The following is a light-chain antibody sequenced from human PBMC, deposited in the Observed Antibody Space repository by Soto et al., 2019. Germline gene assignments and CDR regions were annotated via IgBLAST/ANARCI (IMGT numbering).Light chain of an antibody. CDR2: EVN. V-gene: IGLV2-14*01. J-gene: IGLJ1*01. Sequence: QLVLTQPASVSGSPGQSITISCTGTSSDVGGYIYVSWYQHHPGKAPELMIYEVNNRPSGVSNRFAGSKSGNTASLTISGLQAEDEADYYCSSYTSGSTPLVFGTGTKLTVL. CDR3: SSYTSGSTPLV. CDR1: SSDVGGYIY.